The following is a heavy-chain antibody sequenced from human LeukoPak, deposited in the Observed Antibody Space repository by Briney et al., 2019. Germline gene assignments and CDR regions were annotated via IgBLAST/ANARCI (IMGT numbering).Heavy chain of an antibody. D-gene: IGHD6-19*01. CDR3: ARDSSGWSNWFDP. CDR1: GFTFSSHN. CDR2: ISSSSSYR. V-gene: IGHV3-21*01. J-gene: IGHJ5*02. Sequence: GGSLRLSCAASGFTFSSHNMIWVRQAPGKGLEWVSSISSSSSYRYYADSVKGRFTISRHNAKHSLYLQMNSLRVEDTAVYYCARDSSGWSNWFDPWGQGTLVTVSS.